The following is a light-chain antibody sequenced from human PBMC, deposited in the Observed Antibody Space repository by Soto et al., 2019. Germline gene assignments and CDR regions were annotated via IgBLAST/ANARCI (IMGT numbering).Light chain of an antibody. J-gene: IGKJ4*01. Sequence: DIQMTQSPSSLSASVGDRVTITCQASQDISNYLNWYQQKPGKAPKLLIYDASNLETGVPSRVSGSVSATDFTFTISSLQPEDIATYYCQQYDNLLTFGGGTKVESK. V-gene: IGKV1-33*01. CDR3: QQYDNLLT. CDR2: DAS. CDR1: QDISNY.